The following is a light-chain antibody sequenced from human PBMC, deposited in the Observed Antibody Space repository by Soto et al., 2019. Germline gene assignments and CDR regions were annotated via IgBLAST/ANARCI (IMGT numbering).Light chain of an antibody. J-gene: IGKJ3*01. CDR3: QQRSNWPVT. CDR1: QSISKY. CDR2: DTS. V-gene: IGKV3-11*01. Sequence: EIVLTQSPATLSLSPGEGATLSCRASQSISKYLVWYQQKPGQAPRVLIYDTSNRATGIPARFSGTWSGTDFTLTISGLEPEDFAVYYCQQRSNWPVTFGPGTKVDIK.